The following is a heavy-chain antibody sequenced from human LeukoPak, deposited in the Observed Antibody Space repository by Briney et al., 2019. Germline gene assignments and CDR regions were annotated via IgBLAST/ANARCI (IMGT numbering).Heavy chain of an antibody. CDR3: ARGTIVLMVYATVGWFDP. J-gene: IGHJ5*02. CDR1: GYTFTSYY. V-gene: IGHV1-46*01. CDR2: INPSGGST. Sequence: ASVKVSCKASGYTFTSYYMHWVRQAPGQGLEWMGIINPSGGSTSYAQKFQGRVTMTRDMSTSIVYMELSSLRSEDTAVYYCARGTIVLMVYATVGWFDPWGQGTLVTVSS. D-gene: IGHD2-8*01.